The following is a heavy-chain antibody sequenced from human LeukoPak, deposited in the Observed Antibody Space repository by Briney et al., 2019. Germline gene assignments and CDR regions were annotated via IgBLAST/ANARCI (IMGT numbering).Heavy chain of an antibody. CDR2: ISSSSGTTK. J-gene: IGHJ4*02. CDR3: ARALPSSWYYFDY. CDR1: GFTFINYE. V-gene: IGHV3-48*03. D-gene: IGHD6-13*01. Sequence: GGSLRLSCAASGFTFINYEMYWVRQAPGKRLEWVSYISSSSGTTKYYADSVKGRFTISRDNARNSLYLQMNSLRADDTAVYYCARALPSSWYYFDYWGQGTLVTVSS.